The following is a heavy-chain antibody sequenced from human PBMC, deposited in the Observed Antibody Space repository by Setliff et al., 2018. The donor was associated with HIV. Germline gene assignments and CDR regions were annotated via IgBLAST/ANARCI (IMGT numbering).Heavy chain of an antibody. CDR3: ARGADASGYFHREYFQH. Sequence: SVKVSCKASGVTFNYSFITWVRQAPGQGLEWMGGVVPTIHEATYAQKFQGRVTITADESATTVYMEMSGLTSEDTAIYYCARGADASGYFHREYFQHWGQGTLVTVSS. J-gene: IGHJ1*01. D-gene: IGHD3-22*01. CDR1: GVTFNYSF. V-gene: IGHV1-69*13. CDR2: VVPTIHEA.